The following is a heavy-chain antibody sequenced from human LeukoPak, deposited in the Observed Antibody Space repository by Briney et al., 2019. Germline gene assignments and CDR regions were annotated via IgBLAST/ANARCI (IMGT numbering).Heavy chain of an antibody. V-gene: IGHV3-21*01. Sequence: GGSLRLSCAASGFTFSSCTMNWVRQAPGTGLEWVSSISTRSSSIYYADSVKGRFTISRDNAKNSLYLQMNSLRAEDTAVYYCARVMTMAATESFDYWGQGTLVTVSS. D-gene: IGHD2-15*01. J-gene: IGHJ4*02. CDR1: GFTFSSCT. CDR2: ISTRSSSI. CDR3: ARVMTMAATESFDY.